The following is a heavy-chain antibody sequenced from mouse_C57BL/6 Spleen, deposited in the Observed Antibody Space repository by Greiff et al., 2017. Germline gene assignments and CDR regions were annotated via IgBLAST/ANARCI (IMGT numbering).Heavy chain of an antibody. D-gene: IGHD2-5*01. CDR2: ISDGGSYT. V-gene: IGHV5-4*01. Sequence: EVKLVESGGGLVKPGGSLKLSCAASGFTFSSYAMSWVRQTPEKRLEWVATISDGGSYTYYPDNVKGRFTISRDNAKNNLYLQMSHLKSEDTAMYYCARDRGAYYSNYGDFAYWGQGTLVTVSA. CDR3: ARDRGAYYSNYGDFAY. CDR1: GFTFSSYA. J-gene: IGHJ3*01.